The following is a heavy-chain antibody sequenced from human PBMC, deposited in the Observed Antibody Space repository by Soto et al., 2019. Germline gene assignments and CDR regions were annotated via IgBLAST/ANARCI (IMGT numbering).Heavy chain of an antibody. D-gene: IGHD4-17*01. CDR3: AREWTLDYGVLTYWYFDL. V-gene: IGHV3-21*01. Sequence: EVQLVESGGGLVKPGGSLRLSCAASGFTFSSYSMNWVRQAPGKGLEWVSSISSSSSYIYYADSVKGRFTISRDNAKNSLYLQMNSLRDEDTAVYYCAREWTLDYGVLTYWYFDLWGRGTLVTVSS. CDR2: ISSSSSYI. CDR1: GFTFSSYS. J-gene: IGHJ2*01.